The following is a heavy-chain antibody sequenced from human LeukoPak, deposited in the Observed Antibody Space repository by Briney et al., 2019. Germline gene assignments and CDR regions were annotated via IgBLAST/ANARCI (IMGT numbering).Heavy chain of an antibody. V-gene: IGHV1-2*02. CDR2: INPNSGGT. Sequence: GASVKVSCKASGYTFTGYYMHWVRQAPGQGLEWMGWINPNSGGTNYAQKFQGRVTMTRDTSISTAYMGLSRLRSDDTAVYYCARVPRPRLYYYGSGSYLGAFDIWGQGTMVTVSS. J-gene: IGHJ3*02. CDR3: ARVPRPRLYYYGSGSYLGAFDI. D-gene: IGHD3-10*01. CDR1: GYTFTGYY.